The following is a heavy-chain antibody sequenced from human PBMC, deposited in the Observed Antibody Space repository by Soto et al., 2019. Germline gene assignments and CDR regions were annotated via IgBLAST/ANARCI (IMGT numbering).Heavy chain of an antibody. CDR3: AREVGTSTSSHYFYYYGMDV. D-gene: IGHD6-6*01. J-gene: IGHJ6*02. CDR1: GFSFYGYA. Sequence: QVQLVESGGGVVQPGRSLRLSCAASGFSFYGYAMHWVRQAPGKGLEWVAVISYDGSNKYYADSVKGRVDISRDNSKNMVYLQMISLRGEDTAVYYCAREVGTSTSSHYFYYYGMDVWGQGTTVTVSS. CDR2: ISYDGSNK. V-gene: IGHV3-30*09.